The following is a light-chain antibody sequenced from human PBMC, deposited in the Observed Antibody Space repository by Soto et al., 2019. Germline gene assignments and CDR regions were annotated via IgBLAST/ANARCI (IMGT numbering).Light chain of an antibody. J-gene: IGLJ3*02. CDR1: SSDVGGYNY. CDR3: GSITGTTPRG. V-gene: IGLV2-14*01. CDR2: DVS. Sequence: QSALTQSASVSGSPGQSITISCTGTSSDVGGYNYVSWYQQHPGKAPKLIIYDVSNRPSGVPTRFSGSNSGNTASLTISGLQAGDEAAYSCGSITGTTPRGSGGGTKVTL.